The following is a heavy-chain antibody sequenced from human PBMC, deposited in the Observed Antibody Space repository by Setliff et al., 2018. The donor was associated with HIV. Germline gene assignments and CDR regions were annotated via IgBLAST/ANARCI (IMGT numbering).Heavy chain of an antibody. J-gene: IGHJ4*02. CDR2: FYHSGST. V-gene: IGHV4-38-2*01. CDR3: ARLGHTFGGPGY. Sequence: PSETLSLTCAVSGYSISSGYYWGWIRQPPGKGLEWIGSFYHSGSTYYNPSLRSRVTISVDTSKNHFSLKLSSVTAADTAVYYCARLGHTFGGPGYWGQGTLVTVSS. D-gene: IGHD3-16*01. CDR1: GYSISSGYY.